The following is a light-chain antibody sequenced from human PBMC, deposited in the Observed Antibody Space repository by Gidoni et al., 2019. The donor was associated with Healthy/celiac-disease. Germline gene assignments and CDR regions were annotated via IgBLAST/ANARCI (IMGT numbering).Light chain of an antibody. Sequence: QSVLTQPPSASGTPGQRVTISCSGSSSNLGSNYVYWYQQLPGTAPKLLIYRNNQRPSGVPDRFYGSKSGTSASLAISGLRSEDEADYYCAAWDDSLRGVFGGGTKLTVL. CDR3: AAWDDSLRGV. J-gene: IGLJ3*02. V-gene: IGLV1-47*01. CDR2: RNN. CDR1: SSNLGSNY.